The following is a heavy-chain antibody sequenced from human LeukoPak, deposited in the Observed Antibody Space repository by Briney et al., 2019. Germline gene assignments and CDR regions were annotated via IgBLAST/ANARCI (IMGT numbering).Heavy chain of an antibody. J-gene: IGHJ5*02. CDR1: GGSISSSSYY. V-gene: IGHV4-39*07. CDR2: IYHSGST. D-gene: IGHD6-13*01. CDR3: ARDESSSWYRGPYNWFDP. Sequence: SETLSLTCTVSGGSISSSSYYWGWIRQPPGKGLEWIGSIYHSGSTYYNPSLESRVTISVDTSKNQFSLKLSSVTAADTAVYYCARDESSSWYRGPYNWFDPWGQGTLVTVSS.